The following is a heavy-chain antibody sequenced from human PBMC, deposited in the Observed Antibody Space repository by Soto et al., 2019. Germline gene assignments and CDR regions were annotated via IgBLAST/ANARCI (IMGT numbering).Heavy chain of an antibody. CDR2: ISGSGGST. CDR3: ANGGSGVCDVESG. V-gene: IGHV3-23*01. CDR1: GFTFSSYA. J-gene: IGHJ4*02. Sequence: EVQLLESGGGLVQPGGSLRLSCAASGFTFSSYAMSWVRQAPGQGLEWFSAISGSGGSTYYADSVKGRFNISRDNSKNTLYLGIDSVRCAATAVYWCANGGSGVCDVESGGGQVTLFTVAS. D-gene: IGHD3-10*01.